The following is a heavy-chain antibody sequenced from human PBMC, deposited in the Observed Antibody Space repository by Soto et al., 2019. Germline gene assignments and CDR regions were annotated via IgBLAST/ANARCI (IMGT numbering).Heavy chain of an antibody. V-gene: IGHV1-8*01. CDR3: ARGASP. Sequence: QVQLVQSGAEVKKPGASVKVSCKASGYTFTSSDINWVRQATGQGLEWMGWMNPNSGNTGYAQKFQGRITLTRSPSINTAYLELSSLISDDSAVYYCARGASPWGQGTLVTVSS. CDR2: MNPNSGNT. J-gene: IGHJ5*02. CDR1: GYTFTSSD.